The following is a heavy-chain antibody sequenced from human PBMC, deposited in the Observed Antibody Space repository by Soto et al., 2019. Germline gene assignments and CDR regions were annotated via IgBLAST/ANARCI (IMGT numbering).Heavy chain of an antibody. J-gene: IGHJ4*02. D-gene: IGHD3-10*01. CDR3: AKKVNSGPGSQYFDY. CDR2: FRTGGDGGTT. Sequence: PGGSLRLSCAASGFTFSSYSMSWVRQAPGKGLERVSGFRTGGDGGTTYYADSVKGRFTIPRDNSKNTLFLQMNSLRPEDTAIYYCAKKVNSGPGSQYFDYWGQGTLVTVSS. V-gene: IGHV3-23*01. CDR1: GFTFSSYS.